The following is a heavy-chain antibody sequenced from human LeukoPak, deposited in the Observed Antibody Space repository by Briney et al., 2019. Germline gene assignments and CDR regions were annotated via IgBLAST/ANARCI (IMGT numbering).Heavy chain of an antibody. D-gene: IGHD4-23*01. CDR1: GGSITNYY. V-gene: IGHV4-59*01. J-gene: IGHJ4*02. Sequence: PSETLSLTCTVSGGSITNYYCTWIRQPPGKGLEWIGFFYDSGSTSYNPSLKSRVTISVDTSKNQFSLNLSSVTAADTAVYYCARVNYGGNSEYWGQGTLVTVSS. CDR3: ARVNYGGNSEY. CDR2: FYDSGST.